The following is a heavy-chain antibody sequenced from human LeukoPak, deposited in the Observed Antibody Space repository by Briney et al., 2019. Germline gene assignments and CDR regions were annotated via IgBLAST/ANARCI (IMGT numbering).Heavy chain of an antibody. CDR1: GASMSNYY. CDR2: IYHSGATYSGST. Sequence: SETLSLTCNVSGASMSNYYWVWIRQPPGKGLEWIGSIYHSGATYSGSTYYNPSLKSRVTISVDTSKNQFSLKLSSVTAADTAVYYCARDRTMVRGVRPNGNYYYYYYMDVWGKGTTVTISS. D-gene: IGHD3-10*01. CDR3: ARDRTMVRGVRPNGNYYYYYYMDV. V-gene: IGHV4-59*12. J-gene: IGHJ6*03.